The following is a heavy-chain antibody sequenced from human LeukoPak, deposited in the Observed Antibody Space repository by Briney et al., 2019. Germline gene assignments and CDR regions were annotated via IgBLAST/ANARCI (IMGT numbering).Heavy chain of an antibody. CDR1: GGSISSYY. D-gene: IGHD6-19*01. V-gene: IGHV4-59*08. Sequence: PSETLSLTCPVSGGSISSYYWSWIRQPPGKGLEWLGYIYNSGSTNYNPSLKSRVTISVDTSKNQFSLKLSSVTAADTAVYYCARWDSSGWPKGAVDIWGQGTMVTVSS. J-gene: IGHJ3*02. CDR3: ARWDSSGWPKGAVDI. CDR2: IYNSGST.